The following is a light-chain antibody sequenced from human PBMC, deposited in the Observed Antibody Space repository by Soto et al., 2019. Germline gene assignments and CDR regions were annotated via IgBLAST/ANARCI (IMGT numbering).Light chain of an antibody. J-gene: IGKJ4*01. CDR2: DKS. Sequence: VLTQSPGTLSLSPGDSATLSCRASQSVSSSYLAWYQQRPGQAPRLLIYDKSIRATGVPARLSGSRSGAELNLTISRLQSEDFAVYYCQNYVNWPLTFGGGTKVDIK. CDR3: QNYVNWPLT. CDR1: QSVSSSY. V-gene: IGKV3-20*01.